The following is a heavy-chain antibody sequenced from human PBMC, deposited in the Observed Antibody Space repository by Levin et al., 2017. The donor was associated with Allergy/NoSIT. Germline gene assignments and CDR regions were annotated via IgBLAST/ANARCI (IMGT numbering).Heavy chain of an antibody. CDR2: ISSASSYI. CDR3: VRSESITGTEDLKVMDV. D-gene: IGHD1/OR15-1a*01. J-gene: IGHJ6*02. Sequence: ETLSLTCAASGFIFSKYSLHWVRQSPGKGLEWVSSISSASSYISYADSVKGRFTISRDNAKNSLSLQMNSLRAEDTAVYYCVRSESITGTEDLKVMDVWGQGTTVTVSS. CDR1: GFIFSKYS. V-gene: IGHV3-21*01.